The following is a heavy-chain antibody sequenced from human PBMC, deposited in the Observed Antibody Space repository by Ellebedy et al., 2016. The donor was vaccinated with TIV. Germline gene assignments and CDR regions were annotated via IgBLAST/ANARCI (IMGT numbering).Heavy chain of an antibody. CDR2: IKEDGSTT. J-gene: IGHJ4*02. V-gene: IGHV3-7*01. D-gene: IGHD4-17*01. CDR3: ANFASVTN. CDR1: GFIFSGSW. Sequence: GGSLRLXXTASGFIFSGSWMHWVRQAPGKGLEWVANIKEDGSTTYYLDSVKGRFTISRDNAKNSLYLQMNSLRVEDTAVYYCANFASVTNWGQGTLVTVSS.